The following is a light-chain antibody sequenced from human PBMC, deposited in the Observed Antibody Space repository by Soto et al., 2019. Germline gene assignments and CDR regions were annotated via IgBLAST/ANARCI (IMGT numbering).Light chain of an antibody. CDR3: QQYNSYPWT. CDR1: QSISSW. J-gene: IGKJ1*01. CDR2: KAS. Sequence: DIQMTQSPSTLSASVGDRVTITCRASQSISSWLAWYQQKPGKAPKLLIYKASSLESGVPSRFSGSGSGTEFTLTISSLQPDEFATNYCQQYNSYPWTFGQGTKVEIK. V-gene: IGKV1-5*03.